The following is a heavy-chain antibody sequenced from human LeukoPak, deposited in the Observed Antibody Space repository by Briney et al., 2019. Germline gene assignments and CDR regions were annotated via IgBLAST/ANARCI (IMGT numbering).Heavy chain of an antibody. J-gene: IGHJ4*02. CDR1: GFTFSSYA. V-gene: IGHV3-23*01. CDR2: ISGSGGAT. D-gene: IGHD2-15*01. Sequence: GGSLRLSCAASGFTFSSYAMSWVRQAPGKGLEWVSGISGSGGATYYADSVRGRFTISRDNSKNTLYLQMNSLRAEDTAVYYCAKDNYSRGYFDYWGQGTLVTVSS. CDR3: AKDNYSRGYFDY.